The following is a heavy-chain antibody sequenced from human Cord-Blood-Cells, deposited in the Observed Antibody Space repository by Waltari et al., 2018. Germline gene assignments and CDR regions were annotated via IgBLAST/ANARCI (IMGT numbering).Heavy chain of an antibody. D-gene: IGHD3-10*01. CDR2: IYYSGST. CDR1: GASISSRSYY. V-gene: IGHV4-39*07. J-gene: IGHJ3*02. CDR3: ARQSSGDDAFDI. Sequence: QLQLQESGPGLVKPSETPSLTCPVPGASISSRSYYWVCIRQPPGKGLEWIGSIYYSGSTYYNPSLKSRVTISVDTSKNQFSLKLSSVTAADTAVYYCARQSSGDDAFDIWGQGTMVTVSS.